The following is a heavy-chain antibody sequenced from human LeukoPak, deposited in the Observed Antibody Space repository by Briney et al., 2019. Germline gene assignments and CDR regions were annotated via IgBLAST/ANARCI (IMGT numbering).Heavy chain of an antibody. Sequence: GGCLRLSCVASGFTFSTYWMTWVRQALGTGLEWVASIMQDGSQKYYVDSVKGRFTISRDNAKNSLYLQMDSLRVEDTAVYYCARYFNSNGYSSLRGDYWGQGTLVTVSS. CDR2: IMQDGSQK. CDR3: ARYFNSNGYSSLRGDY. CDR1: GFTFSTYW. V-gene: IGHV3-7*01. D-gene: IGHD3-22*01. J-gene: IGHJ4*02.